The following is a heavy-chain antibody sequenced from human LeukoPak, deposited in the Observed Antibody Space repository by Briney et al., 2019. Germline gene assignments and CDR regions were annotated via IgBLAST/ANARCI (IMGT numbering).Heavy chain of an antibody. CDR2: ISYDGSNK. Sequence: GGSLRLSCAASGFTFSSYAMHWVRQAPGKGLEWVAVISYDGSNKYYADSVKGRFTISRDNSKSTLYLQMNSLRAEDTAVYYCARDKTMIVVVTYYYGMDVWGQGTTVTASS. D-gene: IGHD3-22*01. CDR3: ARDKTMIVVVTYYYGMDV. CDR1: GFTFSSYA. V-gene: IGHV3-30-3*01. J-gene: IGHJ6*02.